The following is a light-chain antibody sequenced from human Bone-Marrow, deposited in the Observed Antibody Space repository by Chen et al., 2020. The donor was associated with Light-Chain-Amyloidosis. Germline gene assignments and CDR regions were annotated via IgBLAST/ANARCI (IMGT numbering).Light chain of an antibody. CDR1: DLPTKY. Sequence: VSPGQTARITCSGDDLPTKYAYWYQRKPGQAPVLVIHRDTERPSGISERFSGSSSGTTATLTISGVQAEDEADYHCQSADSSGTYEVIFGGGTKLTVL. CDR3: QSADSSGTYEVI. CDR2: RDT. J-gene: IGLJ2*01. V-gene: IGLV3-25*03.